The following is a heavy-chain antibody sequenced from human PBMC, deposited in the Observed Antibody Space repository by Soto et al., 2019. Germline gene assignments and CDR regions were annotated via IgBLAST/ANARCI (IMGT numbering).Heavy chain of an antibody. J-gene: IGHJ6*02. Sequence: SETLSLTCAVYGGSFSGYYWSWIRQPPGKGLEWIGEINHSGSTNYNPSLKSRVTISVDTSKNQLSLKLSSVTAADTAVYYCARGHYYGSGSYYGPYYYYGMDVWGQGTTVTVSS. CDR1: GGSFSGYY. CDR3: ARGHYYGSGSYYGPYYYYGMDV. D-gene: IGHD3-10*01. CDR2: INHSGST. V-gene: IGHV4-34*01.